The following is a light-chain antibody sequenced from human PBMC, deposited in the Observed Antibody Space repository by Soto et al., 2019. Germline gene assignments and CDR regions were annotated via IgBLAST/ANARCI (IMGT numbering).Light chain of an antibody. CDR2: KDR. J-gene: IGLJ2*01. CDR3: QSADNGGTYVI. Sequence: SYELTQPPSVSVSPGQTARITCSGDALPKEYAYWYQQKPGQAPVLMIYKDRERPSGIPERFSGSDSGTTVTLTISGVQEEDEADYYSQSADNGGTYVIFGGGTK. CDR1: ALPKEY. V-gene: IGLV3-25*02.